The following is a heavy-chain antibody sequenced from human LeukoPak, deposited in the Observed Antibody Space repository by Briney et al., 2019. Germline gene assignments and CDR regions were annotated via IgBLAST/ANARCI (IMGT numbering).Heavy chain of an antibody. V-gene: IGHV4-4*07. D-gene: IGHD3-22*01. Sequence: SETLSLTCTVSGGSISSYYWSWIRQPAGKGLEWIGRIYTSGSTNYNPSLKSRVTMSVDTSKNKFSLKLSSVTAADTAVYYCARGDYYGSSGLVGAWGQGTLVTVPS. J-gene: IGHJ4*02. CDR2: IYTSGST. CDR1: GGSISSYY. CDR3: ARGDYYGSSGLVGA.